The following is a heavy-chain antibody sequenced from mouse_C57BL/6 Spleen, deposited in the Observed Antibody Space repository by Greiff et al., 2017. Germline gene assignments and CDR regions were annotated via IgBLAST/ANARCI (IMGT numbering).Heavy chain of an antibody. D-gene: IGHD1-1*01. Sequence: EVQVVESEGGLVQPGSSMKLSCTASGFTFSDYYMAWVRQVPEKGLEWVANINYDGSSTYYLDSLKSRFIISRDNAKNILYLQMSSLKSEDTATYYCAREGSGSSPFAYWGQGTLVTVSA. J-gene: IGHJ3*01. CDR3: AREGSGSSPFAY. CDR2: INYDGSST. V-gene: IGHV5-16*01. CDR1: GFTFSDYY.